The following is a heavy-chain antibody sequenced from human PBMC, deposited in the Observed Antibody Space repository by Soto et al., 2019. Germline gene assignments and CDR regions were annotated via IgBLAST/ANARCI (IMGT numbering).Heavy chain of an antibody. CDR1: GGSISSSSYY. J-gene: IGHJ6*03. V-gene: IGHV4-39*01. CDR3: ARHLDQGDYMYV. CDR2: IYYSGST. Sequence: QLQLQESGPGLVKPSETLSLTCTVSGGSISSSSYYWGWIRQPPGKGLEWIGSIYYSGSTYYNPSLKSRVTISVDTSKNQFSLKLSSVTAADTAVYYCARHLDQGDYMYVWGKGTTVTVSS.